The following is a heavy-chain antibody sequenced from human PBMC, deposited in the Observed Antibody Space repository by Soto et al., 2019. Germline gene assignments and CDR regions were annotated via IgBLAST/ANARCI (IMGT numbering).Heavy chain of an antibody. CDR1: GFTLTKTW. Sequence: EVQLVESGGGLVKPGGSLRISCAASGFTLTKTWMSWVRQAPGKGLEWVGRIKSEYDGGTTDYVAPVKGRFTISRDDLKNTLFLQMNSLKIEGTAVYYCTTVTRRYSSGWYGHWGQGNLVTVSS. J-gene: IGHJ5*02. CDR3: TTVTRRYSSGWYGH. CDR2: IKSEYDGGTT. V-gene: IGHV3-15*01. D-gene: IGHD3-22*01.